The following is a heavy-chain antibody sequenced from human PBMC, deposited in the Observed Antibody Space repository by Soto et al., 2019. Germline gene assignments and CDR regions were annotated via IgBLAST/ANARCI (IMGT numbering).Heavy chain of an antibody. CDR1: GFTFSSYG. V-gene: IGHV3-30*18. CDR2: ISYDGGNK. CDR3: AKTLGYCTSSSCSREFYYYYAMDV. D-gene: IGHD2-2*01. J-gene: IGHJ6*02. Sequence: QVQLVESGGGVVQPGRSLRLSCAASGFTFSSYGMHWVRQAPGKGLEWVAVISYDGGNKYYADSVKGRFTLSRDNPKNTVFLQMNSLRAEDTAVYYCAKTLGYCTSSSCSREFYYYYAMDVWGQGTTVTVSS.